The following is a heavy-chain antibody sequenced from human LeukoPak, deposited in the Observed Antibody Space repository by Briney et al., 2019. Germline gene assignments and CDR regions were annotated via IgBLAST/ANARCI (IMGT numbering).Heavy chain of an antibody. J-gene: IGHJ4*02. Sequence: GGSLRLSCTASGFTFGDYAISWVRQAPGKGLEWIAFIRNKAYGGRTEYAASVNGRFTISRDDSKSIAYLQMNSLKTEDTAVYYCTRDDYYWGQGALVTVSS. CDR3: TRDDYY. D-gene: IGHD4/OR15-4a*01. CDR1: GFTFGDYA. V-gene: IGHV3-49*04. CDR2: IRNKAYGGRT.